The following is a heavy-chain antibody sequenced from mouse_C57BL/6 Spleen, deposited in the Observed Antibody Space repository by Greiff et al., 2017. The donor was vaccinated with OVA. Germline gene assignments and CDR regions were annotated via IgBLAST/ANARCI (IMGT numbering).Heavy chain of an antibody. CDR2: ISSGSSTI. CDR3: ASTLSYAMDY. CDR1: GFTFSDYG. D-gene: IGHD6-1*01. V-gene: IGHV5-17*01. Sequence: EVQLVESGGGLVKPGGSLKLSCAASGFTFSDYGMHWVRQAPETGLEWVAYISSGSSTIYYADTVKGRFTISRDNAKNTLFLQMTSLRSEDTAMYYCASTLSYAMDYWGQGTSVTVSS. J-gene: IGHJ4*01.